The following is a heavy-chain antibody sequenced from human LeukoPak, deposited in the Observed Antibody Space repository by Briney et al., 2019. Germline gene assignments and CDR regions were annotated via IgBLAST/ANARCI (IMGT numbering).Heavy chain of an antibody. Sequence: PGGSLRLSCAASGFTFDDYAMHWVRQAPGKGLEWVSGISWNSGSIGYADSVKGRFTISRDNAKNSLYLQMNSLRAEDTALYYCAKDIHDYGDPTDAFDIWGQGTMVTVSS. CDR3: AKDIHDYGDPTDAFDI. CDR2: ISWNSGSI. D-gene: IGHD4-17*01. CDR1: GFTFDDYA. J-gene: IGHJ3*02. V-gene: IGHV3-9*01.